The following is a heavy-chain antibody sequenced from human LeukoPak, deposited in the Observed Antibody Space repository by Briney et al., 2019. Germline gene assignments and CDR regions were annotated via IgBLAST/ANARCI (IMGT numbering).Heavy chain of an antibody. CDR3: AKDRHDSSGYYHY. CDR1: GFTFSSYW. J-gene: IGHJ4*02. V-gene: IGHV3-23*01. CDR2: ISGSGGST. D-gene: IGHD3-22*01. Sequence: GGSLRLSCAASGFTFSSYWMTWVRQAPGKGLEWVSAISGSGGSTYYADSVKGRFTISRDNSKNTLYLQMNSLRAEDTAVYYCAKDRHDSSGYYHYWGQGTLVTVSS.